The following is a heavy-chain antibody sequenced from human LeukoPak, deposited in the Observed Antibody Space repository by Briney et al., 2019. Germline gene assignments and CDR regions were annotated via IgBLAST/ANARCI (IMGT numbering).Heavy chain of an antibody. CDR3: ARDWEQWLVDY. CDR2: IWYDGGNK. V-gene: IGHV3-33*01. J-gene: IGHJ4*02. D-gene: IGHD6-19*01. CDR1: GFSFGTYG. Sequence: GKSLRLSCAASGFSFGTYGMHWVRQAPGKGLEWVAVIWYDGGNKYYADSVEGRFTISRDNSKNTLYLQMNSLRAEDTAVYYCARDWEQWLVDYWGQGTLVTVSS.